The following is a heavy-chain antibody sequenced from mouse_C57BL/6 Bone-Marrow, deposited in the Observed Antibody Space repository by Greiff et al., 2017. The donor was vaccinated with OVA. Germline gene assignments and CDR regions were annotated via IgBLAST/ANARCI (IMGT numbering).Heavy chain of an antibody. J-gene: IGHJ1*03. D-gene: IGHD1-1*01. CDR1: GYAFSSSW. V-gene: IGHV1-82*01. Sequence: VQLQESGPELVKPGASVKISCTASGYAFSSSWMNWVKQRPGKGLEWIGRIYPGDGDTNYNGKFKGKATLTADKSSSTAYLQLSSLTSEDSAVYFCARVPYYYGSSYWYFDVWGTGTTVTVSS. CDR2: IYPGDGDT. CDR3: ARVPYYYGSSYWYFDV.